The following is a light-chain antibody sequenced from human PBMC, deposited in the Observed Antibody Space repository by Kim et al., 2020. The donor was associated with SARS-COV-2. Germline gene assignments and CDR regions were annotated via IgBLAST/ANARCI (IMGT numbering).Light chain of an antibody. V-gene: IGKV1-5*03. Sequence: DIQMTQSPSTLSASVGDRVTVTCRASRSIGTWLAWYQQKPGRAPNLLISEASSLESGVPPRFSGSGSGTEFTLTISSLQPDDFATYCCQHYNEYPGTFGQGTKLEIK. J-gene: IGKJ2*01. CDR3: QHYNEYPGT. CDR2: EAS. CDR1: RSIGTW.